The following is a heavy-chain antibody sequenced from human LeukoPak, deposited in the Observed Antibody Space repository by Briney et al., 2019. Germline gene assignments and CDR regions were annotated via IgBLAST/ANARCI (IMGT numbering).Heavy chain of an antibody. J-gene: IGHJ4*02. CDR1: GFTFSSYA. D-gene: IGHD6-6*01. Sequence: GRSLRLSCAASGFTFSSYAMHWVRQAPGKGLEWVAVISYDGSNKYYADSVKGRFTISRDNSKNTLYLQMNSLRAEDTAVYYCARDDPSMIAALHYWGQGTLVTVSS. CDR2: ISYDGSNK. CDR3: ARDDPSMIAALHY. V-gene: IGHV3-30-3*01.